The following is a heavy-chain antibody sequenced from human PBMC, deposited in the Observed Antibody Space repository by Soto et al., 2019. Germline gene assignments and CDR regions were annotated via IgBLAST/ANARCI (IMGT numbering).Heavy chain of an antibody. CDR1: GYSISSSNW. D-gene: IGHD3-22*01. V-gene: IGHV4-28*03. CDR2: IYYSGTT. CDR3: AREDRYYYDSSGSTSNDAFDS. J-gene: IGHJ3*02. Sequence: SETLSLTCAVSGYSISSSNWWGWIRQPPGKGLEWIGYIYYSGTTYYNPSLKSRVTMSVDTSKNQFSLKLSSVTAADTAVYYCAREDRYYYDSSGSTSNDAFDSWGQGTMVTVSS.